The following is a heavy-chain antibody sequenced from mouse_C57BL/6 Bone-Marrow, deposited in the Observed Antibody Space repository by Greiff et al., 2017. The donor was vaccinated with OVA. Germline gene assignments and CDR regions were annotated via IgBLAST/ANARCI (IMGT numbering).Heavy chain of an antibody. D-gene: IGHD2-3*01. Sequence: ESGPGLVKPSQSLSLTCSVTGYSITSGYYWNWIRQFPGNKLEWMGYISYDGSNNYNPSLKNRISITRDTSKNQFFLKLNSVTIEDTATDYCASLYDGYYFDYWGQGTTLTVSS. CDR3: ASLYDGYYFDY. V-gene: IGHV3-6*01. CDR2: ISYDGSN. CDR1: GYSITSGYY. J-gene: IGHJ2*01.